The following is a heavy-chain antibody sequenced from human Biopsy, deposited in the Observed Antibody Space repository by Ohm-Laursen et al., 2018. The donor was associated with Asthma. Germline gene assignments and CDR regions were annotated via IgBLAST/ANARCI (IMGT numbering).Heavy chain of an antibody. Sequence: SSVKVSCKASGYTFTSYYMHWVRQAPEQGLEWMGIINPSGGSTSYAQKFQGRVTMTRDTSTSTVYMELSSLRSEDTAVYYCARRGITGTTLDYWGQGTLVTVSS. CDR1: GYTFTSYY. CDR2: INPSGGST. J-gene: IGHJ4*02. D-gene: IGHD1-7*01. V-gene: IGHV1-46*01. CDR3: ARRGITGTTLDY.